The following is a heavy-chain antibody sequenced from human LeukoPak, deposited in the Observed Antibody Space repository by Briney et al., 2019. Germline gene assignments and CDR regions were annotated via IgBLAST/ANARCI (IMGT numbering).Heavy chain of an antibody. CDR1: GGSISSHY. D-gene: IGHD3-10*01. CDR3: ARDYNDPRGYYLDY. J-gene: IGHJ4*02. V-gene: IGHV4-59*11. Sequence: SETLSLTCTVSGGSISSHYWSWIRQPPGKGLEWIGYIYYSGSTNYNPSLKSRVTISVDTSKNQFSLKLSSVTAADTAVYYCARDYNDPRGYYLDYWGQGTLVTVSS. CDR2: IYYSGST.